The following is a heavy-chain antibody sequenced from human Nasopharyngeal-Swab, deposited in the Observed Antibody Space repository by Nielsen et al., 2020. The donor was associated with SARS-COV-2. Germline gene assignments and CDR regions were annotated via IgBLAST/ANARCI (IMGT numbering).Heavy chain of an antibody. V-gene: IGHV3-21*01. CDR2: ISSSSSYI. J-gene: IGHJ3*02. D-gene: IGHD2-15*01. CDR1: GFTCSSYS. CDR3: ARDWGLGYCSGGSCYSNSMQAFDI. Sequence: GGSLRLSCASSGFTCSSYSMNWVRQAPGKGLEWVSSISSSSSYIYYADSVKGRFTISRDNAKNSLYLQMNSLRAEDTAVYYCARDWGLGYCSGGSCYSNSMQAFDIW.